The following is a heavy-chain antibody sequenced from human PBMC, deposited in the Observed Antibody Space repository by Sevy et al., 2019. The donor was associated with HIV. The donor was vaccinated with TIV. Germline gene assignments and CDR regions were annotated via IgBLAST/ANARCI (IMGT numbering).Heavy chain of an antibody. D-gene: IGHD3-10*01. CDR3: ARRGGFGELLSSDY. Sequence: ASVKVSCKASGYTFSSYCISWVRQAPGQGLEWMGWISAYNGNTIYAQKLQGRVTMTTDTSTSTAYMELRSLRSDDTAVYYCARRGGFGELLSSDYWGQGTLVTVSS. CDR1: GYTFSSYC. CDR2: ISAYNGNT. V-gene: IGHV1-18*01. J-gene: IGHJ4*02.